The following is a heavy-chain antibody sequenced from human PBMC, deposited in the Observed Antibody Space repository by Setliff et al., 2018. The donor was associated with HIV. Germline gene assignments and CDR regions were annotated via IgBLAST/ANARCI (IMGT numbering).Heavy chain of an antibody. CDR3: ARDMDYSNPDY. J-gene: IGHJ4*02. V-gene: IGHV1-69*13. CDR1: GGTFSTQT. Sequence: SVKVSCKASGGTFSTQTFNWVRQAPGQGLEWMGGIIPLFGTAKYIQKFQGRVTITADGSTSTAYMELSSLRFEDTAVYYCARDMDYSNPDYWGQGTLVTVSS. D-gene: IGHD4-4*01. CDR2: IIPLFGTA.